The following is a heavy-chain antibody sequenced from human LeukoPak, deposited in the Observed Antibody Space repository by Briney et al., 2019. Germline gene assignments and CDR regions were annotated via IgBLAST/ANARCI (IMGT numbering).Heavy chain of an antibody. D-gene: IGHD3/OR15-3a*01. J-gene: IGHJ6*03. CDR1: GGSISTRSYY. V-gene: IGHV4-39*07. Sequence: PSEPLSLTCTVSGGSISTRSYYWGWIRQSPGKGLEWIGSIYYSGSTYYNPSLKSRVTISVDTSKNQFSLKLSSVTAADTAVYYCASASPYARFGPKKPMDVWGKGTTVTVSS. CDR2: IYYSGST. CDR3: ASASPYARFGPKKPMDV.